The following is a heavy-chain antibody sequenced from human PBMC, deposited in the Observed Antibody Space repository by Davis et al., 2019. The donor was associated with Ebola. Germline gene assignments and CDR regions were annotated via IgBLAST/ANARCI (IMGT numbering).Heavy chain of an antibody. V-gene: IGHV3-11*04. CDR1: GFTVSSNY. J-gene: IGHJ4*02. CDR3: AKTGGVGATLY. CDR2: IYTSGNTI. D-gene: IGHD1-26*01. Sequence: GGSLRLSCAASGFTVSSNYMSWVRQAPGKGLEWLSYIYTSGNTIYYADSVKGRFTISRDNAKNSLYLQMNSLRAEDTAVYYCAKTGGVGATLYWGQGTLVTVSS.